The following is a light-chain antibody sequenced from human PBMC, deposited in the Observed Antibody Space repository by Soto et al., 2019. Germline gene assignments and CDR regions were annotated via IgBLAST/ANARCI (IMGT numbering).Light chain of an antibody. J-gene: IGKJ4*01. CDR3: HQSYSAPPT. Sequence: DIQMTQSPSSLSASVGDRVTITCRASQNINNYLNWYQQKPVKAPKVLIYAASSLQSGVPSRFSGSGSGTDFTPTISSLLVEDVATYYCHQSYSAPPTFGGGTKVEI. CDR2: AAS. V-gene: IGKV1-39*01. CDR1: QNINNY.